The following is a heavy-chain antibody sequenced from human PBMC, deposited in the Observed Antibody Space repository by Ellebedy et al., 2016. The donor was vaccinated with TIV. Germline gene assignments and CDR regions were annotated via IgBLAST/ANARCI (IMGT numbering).Heavy chain of an antibody. V-gene: IGHV1-69*13. J-gene: IGHJ6*02. Sequence: SVKVSCXASGGTFSSYAISWVRQAPGQGLEWMGGIIPIFGTANYAQKFQGRVTITADESTSTAYMELSSLRSEDTAVYYCARGGVATSSSYYYYYGMDVWGQGTTVTVSS. D-gene: IGHD5-24*01. CDR1: GGTFSSYA. CDR3: ARGGVATSSSYYYYYGMDV. CDR2: IIPIFGTA.